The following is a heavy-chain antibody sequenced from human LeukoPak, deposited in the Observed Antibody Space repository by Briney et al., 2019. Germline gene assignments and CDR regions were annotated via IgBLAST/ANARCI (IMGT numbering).Heavy chain of an antibody. D-gene: IGHD3-16*01. V-gene: IGHV4-59*08. J-gene: IGHJ6*02. CDR3: ATTLGTGRFYYGMDV. CDR1: GGSISSYY. CDR2: IYYSGST. Sequence: SETLSLTCTVSGGSISSYYWSWIRQPPGKGLEWIGYIYYSGSTNYNPSLKGRVTISVDTSKNQFSLKLSSVTAADTAVYYCATTLGTGRFYYGMDVWGQGTTVTVSS.